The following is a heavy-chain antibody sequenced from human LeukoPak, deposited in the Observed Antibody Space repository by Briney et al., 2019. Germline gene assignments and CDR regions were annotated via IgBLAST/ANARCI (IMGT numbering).Heavy chain of an antibody. CDR3: VRIPLIHNYYGSGSYYNGRYYYYYYGMDV. CDR2: INHSGST. CDR1: GGSFSGYY. Sequence: NPSETLSLTCAVYGGSFSGYYWSWIRQPPGKGLEWIGEINHSGSTNYNPSLKSRVTISVDTSKNQFSLKLSSVTAADTAVYYCVRIPLIHNYYGSGSYYNGRYYYYYYGMDVWGQGTTVTVSS. V-gene: IGHV4-34*01. D-gene: IGHD3-10*01. J-gene: IGHJ6*02.